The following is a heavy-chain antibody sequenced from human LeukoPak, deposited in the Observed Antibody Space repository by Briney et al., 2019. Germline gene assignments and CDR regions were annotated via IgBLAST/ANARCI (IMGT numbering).Heavy chain of an antibody. D-gene: IGHD3-10*01. CDR2: ISGSGGST. J-gene: IGHJ4*02. Sequence: PGGSLRLSCAASGFTFSSYAMSWVRQAPGKGLEWVSAISGSGGSTYYADSVKGRFTISRDNSKNTLYLQMNSLRAEDTAVYYCAKGRVVLWFGELFHWGQGTLVTVSS. CDR1: GFTFSSYA. V-gene: IGHV3-23*01. CDR3: AKGRVVLWFGELFH.